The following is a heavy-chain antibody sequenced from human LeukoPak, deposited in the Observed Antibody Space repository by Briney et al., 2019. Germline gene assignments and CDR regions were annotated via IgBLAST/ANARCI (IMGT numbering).Heavy chain of an antibody. D-gene: IGHD3-9*01. CDR2: ISYSGST. CDR3: ARFHISTGSFDF. J-gene: IGHJ4*02. CDR1: GGSVSSYY. Sequence: SETLSLTCTVSGGSVSSYYWSWIRQPPGKGLEWIGYISYSGSTNYNPSLKSRVTISVDTSKNHFSLKLSSVAAADTAVYYCARFHISTGSFDFWGQGTLVTVSS. V-gene: IGHV4-59*02.